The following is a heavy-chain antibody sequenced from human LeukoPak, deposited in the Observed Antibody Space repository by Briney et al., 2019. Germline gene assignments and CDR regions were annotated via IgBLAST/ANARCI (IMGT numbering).Heavy chain of an antibody. CDR1: GFTFSSYE. Sequence: GGSLRLSCAASGFTFSSYEMNWVRQAPGKGLEWVANIKQDGSEKLYVDSVKGRFTISRDNAKNSLYLQMNSLRAEDTAVYYCARGYDGGGYFQYWGQGTLVTVSS. D-gene: IGHD2-15*01. J-gene: IGHJ1*01. V-gene: IGHV3-7*01. CDR3: ARGYDGGGYFQY. CDR2: IKQDGSEK.